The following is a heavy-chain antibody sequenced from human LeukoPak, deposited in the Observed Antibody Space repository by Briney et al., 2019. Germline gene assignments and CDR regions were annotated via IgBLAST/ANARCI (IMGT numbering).Heavy chain of an antibody. V-gene: IGHV3-23*01. Sequence: GGSLRLSCAASGITFNNYAMSWVRQAPGKGREWVSGITDSGGSTYYADSVKGRFTISRDNSKNTLYLQMNSLRAEDTAVYYCAKCASSGSWDAFDIWGQGTMVTVSS. CDR1: GITFNNYA. CDR2: ITDSGGST. CDR3: AKCASSGSWDAFDI. J-gene: IGHJ3*02. D-gene: IGHD1-26*01.